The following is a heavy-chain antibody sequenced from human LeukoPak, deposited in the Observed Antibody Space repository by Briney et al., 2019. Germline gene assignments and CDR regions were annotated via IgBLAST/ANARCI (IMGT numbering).Heavy chain of an antibody. CDR2: IYYSGNT. CDR3: ARVVPVGFDY. CDR1: GGSISSSSYY. J-gene: IGHJ4*02. V-gene: IGHV4-39*01. Sequence: SETLSLTCTVSGGSISSSSYYWGWIRQPPGKGLEWIGSIYYSGNTYYNPSLKSRVTISVDTSKNQFSLKLSSVTAADTAVYYCARVVPVGFDYWGQGTLVTVSS. D-gene: IGHD2-2*01.